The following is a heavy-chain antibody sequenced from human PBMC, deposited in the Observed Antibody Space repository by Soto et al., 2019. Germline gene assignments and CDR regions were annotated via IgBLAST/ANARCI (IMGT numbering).Heavy chain of an antibody. CDR3: VRDGLVSSARYYFDY. D-gene: IGHD6-13*01. CDR2: INPKSGGT. Sequence: GGLVKVSCKASGYTFTDCYIHWVRQAPGQGLEWMGWINPKSGGTNIAQRFKGRVNMTRDMSISTVYMEMNRLKSDDTAVYYCVRDGLVSSARYYFDYWGQGTLVTVSS. J-gene: IGHJ4*02. CDR1: GYTFTDCY. V-gene: IGHV1-2*02.